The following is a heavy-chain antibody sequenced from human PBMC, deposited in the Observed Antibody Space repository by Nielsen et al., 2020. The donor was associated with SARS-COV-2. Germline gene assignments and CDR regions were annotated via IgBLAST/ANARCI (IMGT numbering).Heavy chain of an antibody. CDR1: GYTFPSYG. V-gene: IGHV1-18*01. Sequence: VKVSCKASGYTFPSYGISWVRQAPGQGLEWMGWISAYNGNTNYAQKLQGRVTMTEDTSTDTAYMELSSLRSEDTAVYYCATSRYPPITMVRGLGMDVWGQGTTVTVSS. CDR3: ATSRYPPITMVRGLGMDV. CDR2: ISAYNGNT. J-gene: IGHJ6*02. D-gene: IGHD3-10*01.